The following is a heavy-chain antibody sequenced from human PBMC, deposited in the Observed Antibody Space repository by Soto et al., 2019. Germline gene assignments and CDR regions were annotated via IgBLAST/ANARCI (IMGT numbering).Heavy chain of an antibody. V-gene: IGHV3-48*02. J-gene: IGHJ4*02. Sequence: EVQLVESGGGLVQPGGSLRLSCAASGFTFSSYSMNWVRQAPGKGLAWVSYISSSSSTIYYADSAKGRFTISRDNAKNSLYLQMNRLRDEDTAVYYCATGNEVVVARRCNYRGIDYWGQGTMVTVSS. CDR3: ATGNEVVVARRCNYRGIDY. CDR1: GFTFSSYS. D-gene: IGHD2-2*01. CDR2: ISSSSSTI.